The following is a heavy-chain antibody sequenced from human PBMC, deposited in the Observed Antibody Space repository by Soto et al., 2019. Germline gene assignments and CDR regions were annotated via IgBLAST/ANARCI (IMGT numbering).Heavy chain of an antibody. CDR2: MNTDSGNT. J-gene: IGHJ5*02. D-gene: IGHD1-26*01. CDR1: GYSFSSYD. Sequence: QVQLVQSGAEVKKPGASVKVSCKASGYSFSSYDINWVRQATGQGLEWMGWMNTDSGNTGYAQKLQGRVYMNRDTSISEAFMELNSLTSDDTAVYYCVRGPRHSGIYTGDLWGQGTLVTVSS. CDR3: VRGPRHSGIYTGDL. V-gene: IGHV1-8*01.